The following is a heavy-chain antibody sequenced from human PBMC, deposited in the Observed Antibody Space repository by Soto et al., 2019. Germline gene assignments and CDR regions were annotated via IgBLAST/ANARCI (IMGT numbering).Heavy chain of an antibody. V-gene: IGHV3-7*01. CDR1: GFTLSSYW. CDR2: VKQDGSDK. J-gene: IGHJ6*02. D-gene: IGHD5-12*01. CDR3: ARASVAYSYYGLGV. Sequence: EVQLVESGGGLVQPGGSLRLSCAASGFTLSSYWMSWVRQAPGKGLDWAANVKQDGSDKYYADSVKGRFTISRDNAKNSLYLQMNSLRADDTAVYYCARASVAYSYYGLGVWGQGTTVTVSS.